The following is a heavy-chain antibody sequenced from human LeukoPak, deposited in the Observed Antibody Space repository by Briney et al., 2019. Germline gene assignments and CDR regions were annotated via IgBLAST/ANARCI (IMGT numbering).Heavy chain of an antibody. CDR3: ARGFESSGWKYYYYYYGMDV. CDR1: GGSISSGGYY. CDR2: IYYSGST. V-gene: IGHV4-31*03. D-gene: IGHD6-19*01. J-gene: IGHJ6*02. Sequence: SETLSLTCTVSGGSISSGGYYWSWIRQHPGKGLEWIGYIYYSGSTYYNPSLKSRVTISVDTSKNQFPLKLSSVTAADTAVYYCARGFESSGWKYYYYYYGMDVWGQGTTVTVSS.